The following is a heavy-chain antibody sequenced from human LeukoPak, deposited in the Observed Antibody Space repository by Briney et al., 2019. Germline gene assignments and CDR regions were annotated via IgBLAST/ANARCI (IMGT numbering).Heavy chain of an antibody. Sequence: PSETLSLTCTVSGGSISSYYWSWLRQPPGKGLEGGGYIYYSGRTNYNPSLKRRVTISVSTSKNHFSLKLSSVTAADTAVYYCARTYYYDSSGYSLYYFDYWGQGTLVTVSS. V-gene: IGHV4-59*08. J-gene: IGHJ4*02. CDR1: GGSISSYY. D-gene: IGHD3-22*01. CDR2: IYYSGRT. CDR3: ARTYYYDSSGYSLYYFDY.